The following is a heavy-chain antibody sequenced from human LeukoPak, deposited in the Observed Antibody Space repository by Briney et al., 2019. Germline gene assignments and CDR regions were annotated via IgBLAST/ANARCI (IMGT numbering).Heavy chain of an antibody. CDR3: ARESHERLLLPGPYDNQYYFDY. V-gene: IGHV6-1*01. CDR2: TYYRSKWYN. CDR1: GDSVSSNSAA. J-gene: IGHJ4*02. Sequence: SQTLSLTCAISGDSVSSNSAAWNWIRQSPSRGLEWLGRTYYRSKWYNDYAVSVKSRITINPDTSKNQFSLKLSSVTAADTAVYYCARESHERLLLPGPYDNQYYFDYWGQGTLVTVSS. D-gene: IGHD3-22*01.